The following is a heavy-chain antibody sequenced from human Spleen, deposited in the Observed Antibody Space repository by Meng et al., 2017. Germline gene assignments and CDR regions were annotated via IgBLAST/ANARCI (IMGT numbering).Heavy chain of an antibody. D-gene: IGHD3-3*01. CDR1: GDSIRNSFY. CDR3: ARQSRYPDY. CDR2: IYHSGST. V-gene: IGHV4-38-2*01. J-gene: IGHJ4*02. Sequence: SETLSLTCAVSGDSIRNSFYWGWIRQPPGKGLEWIGNIYHSGSTYYNPSLKSRVTISVDTSKNHFSLKLNSVTAADTAVYYCARQSRYPDYWGQGTLVTVSS.